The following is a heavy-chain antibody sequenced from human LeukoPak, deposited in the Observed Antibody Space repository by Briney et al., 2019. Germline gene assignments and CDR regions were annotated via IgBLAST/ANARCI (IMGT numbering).Heavy chain of an antibody. D-gene: IGHD2-21*02. CDR2: ISSSESTI. V-gene: IGHV3-48*01. J-gene: IGHJ5*02. CDR1: GFTFSSYS. CDR3: ARVRCGGDCYSGFDN. Sequence: PGGSLRLSCAASGFTFSSYSMNWVRQTPGKGLDWLSYISSSESTIYYADSVKGRFTISRDNAKNSLYMQMTSLRAEDTAVYHCARVRCGGDCYSGFDNWGQGTLVTVSS.